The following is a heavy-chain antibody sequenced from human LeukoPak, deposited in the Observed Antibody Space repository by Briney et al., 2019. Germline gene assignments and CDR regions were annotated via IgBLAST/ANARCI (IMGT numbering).Heavy chain of an antibody. D-gene: IGHD4-23*01. CDR2: IYPYSGGT. Sequence: ASVNVSCKASGYTFTDYYVHWVRQAPGQGLEWMGWIYPYSGGTKYAQKFQGRVTMTGDTSVSTAFMDLSGLGSDDTAVYYCARESTTVVTDFDFWGQGTLVSVSS. CDR1: GYTFTDYY. CDR3: ARESTTVVTDFDF. V-gene: IGHV1-2*02. J-gene: IGHJ4*02.